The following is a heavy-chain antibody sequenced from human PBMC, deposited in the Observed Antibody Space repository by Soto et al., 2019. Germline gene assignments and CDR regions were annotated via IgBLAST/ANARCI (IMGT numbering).Heavy chain of an antibody. CDR3: ARGVTMVRGVQNFSFDI. Sequence: KTSETLSLTCAVYGGSFSGYYWSWIRQPPGKGLEWIGEINHSGSTNYNPSLKSRVTISVDMSKNQFSLKLSSVTAADTAVYYCARGVTMVRGVQNFSFDIWGQGTMVTVSS. CDR2: INHSGST. D-gene: IGHD3-10*01. CDR1: GGSFSGYY. J-gene: IGHJ3*02. V-gene: IGHV4-34*01.